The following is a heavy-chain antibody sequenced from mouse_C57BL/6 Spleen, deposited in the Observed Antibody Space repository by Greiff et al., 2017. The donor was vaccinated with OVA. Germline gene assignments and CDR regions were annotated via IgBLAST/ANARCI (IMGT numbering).Heavy chain of an antibody. V-gene: IGHV5-17*01. J-gene: IGHJ1*03. CDR1: GFTFSDYG. CDR2: ISSGSSTI. CDR3: ARAYYGYFDV. Sequence: EVQRVESGGGLVKPGGSLKLSCAASGFTFSDYGMHWVRQAPEKGLEWVAYISSGSSTIYYADTVKGRFTISRDNAKNTLFLQMTSLRSEDTAMYYCARAYYGYFDVWGTGTTVTVSS.